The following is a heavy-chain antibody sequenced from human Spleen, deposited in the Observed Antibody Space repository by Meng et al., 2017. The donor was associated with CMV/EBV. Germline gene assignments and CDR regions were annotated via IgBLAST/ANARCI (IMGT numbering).Heavy chain of an antibody. V-gene: IGHV1-2*02. Sequence: FTGHYIHWVRQAPGQGLEWMGWINPSSGFTNYAQKFQGRVTITKDTSLTTTYMDVSRLTSDDMAMYYCARGSEDFVVEPPTVWSDFWGQGTMVTVSS. J-gene: IGHJ4*02. CDR1: FTGHY. CDR2: INPSSGFT. CDR3: ARGSEDFVVEPPTVWSDF. D-gene: IGHD2-15*01.